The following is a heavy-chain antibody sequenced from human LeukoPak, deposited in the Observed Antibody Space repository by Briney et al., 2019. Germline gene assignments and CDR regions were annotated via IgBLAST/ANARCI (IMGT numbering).Heavy chain of an antibody. D-gene: IGHD6-6*01. V-gene: IGHV5-51*01. Sequence: GESLKISCKGSGFIFTNYWIAWVRQMPGKGLEWMGIISPGDSDTRYSPSFQGQVTISADKSIITAYLQWSSLRASDTAMYYCARRRKSSSSSSGWFDPWGQGTLVTVSS. CDR3: ARRRKSSSSSSGWFDP. J-gene: IGHJ5*02. CDR2: ISPGDSDT. CDR1: GFIFTNYW.